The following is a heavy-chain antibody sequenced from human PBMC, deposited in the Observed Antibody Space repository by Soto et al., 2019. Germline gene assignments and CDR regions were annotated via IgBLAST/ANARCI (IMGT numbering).Heavy chain of an antibody. Sequence: QVQLVQSGAEVKKPGSSVKVSCKASGGTFSSYAISWVRQAPGQGLEWMGGIIPIFGTANYAQKFQGRVTITADESTSTAYMELRSLRSEDTAVYYCARDDAGSSWFNWFDPWGQGTLVTVSS. CDR1: GGTFSSYA. D-gene: IGHD6-13*01. CDR2: IIPIFGTA. V-gene: IGHV1-69*12. CDR3: ARDDAGSSWFNWFDP. J-gene: IGHJ5*02.